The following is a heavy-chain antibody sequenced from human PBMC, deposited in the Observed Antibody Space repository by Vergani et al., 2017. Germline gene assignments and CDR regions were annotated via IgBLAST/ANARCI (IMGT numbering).Heavy chain of an antibody. J-gene: IGHJ4*02. Sequence: QVQLQESGPGLVKPSQTLSLTCTVSGGSISSGDYYWSWIRQPPGKGLEWLGYIYYSGSTYYNPSLTSRVTISVDTSKTQFSLKLSSVTAADTAVYYCARGPTDCGGDCYDYWGQGTLVTVSS. CDR1: GGSISSGDYY. V-gene: IGHV4-30-4*01. D-gene: IGHD2-21*01. CDR3: ARGPTDCGGDCYDY. CDR2: IYYSGST.